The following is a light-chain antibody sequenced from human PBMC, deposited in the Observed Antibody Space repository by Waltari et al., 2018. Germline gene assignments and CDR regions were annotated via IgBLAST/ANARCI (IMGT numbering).Light chain of an antibody. J-gene: IGKJ1*01. Sequence: ELVMTQSPATLPVSPGERATLSCRASQSVSSNLAWSQQKPGQAPRLLNHGASTRATGIPARFSGSGSGTEFTLTISSMQSEDFAVYYCQQYNNWPPWTFGQGTKVEIK. CDR3: QQYNNWPPWT. CDR1: QSVSSN. V-gene: IGKV3-15*01. CDR2: GAS.